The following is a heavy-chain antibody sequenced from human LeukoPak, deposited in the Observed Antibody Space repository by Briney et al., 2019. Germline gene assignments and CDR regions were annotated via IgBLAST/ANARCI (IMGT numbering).Heavy chain of an antibody. CDR1: GYTFTSHG. J-gene: IGHJ4*02. CDR3: ARDKRYAFDN. CDR2: ISACSGDT. D-gene: IGHD3-9*01. Sequence: GASVKVSCKTAGYTFTSHGISWVRQAPGQGLEWMGWISACSGDTKFAQKFQGRVTMTTETSTSTAYMELRSLRFDDTAVYYCARDKRYAFDNWGQGTLVSVSS. V-gene: IGHV1-18*01.